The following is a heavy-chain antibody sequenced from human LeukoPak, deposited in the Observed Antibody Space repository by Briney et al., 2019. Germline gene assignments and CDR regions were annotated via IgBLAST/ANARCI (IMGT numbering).Heavy chain of an antibody. Sequence: PSETLSLTCTVSGGSITSGGYSWSWIRQPPGKGPEWIGYISYSGTTYYNPSLKSRVTISLDTSKNQFSLKLTSVTAADTAVYYCARVSGYDSRIWFDPWGQGTLVTVSS. CDR3: ARVSGYDSRIWFDP. J-gene: IGHJ5*02. CDR2: ISYSGTT. D-gene: IGHD5-12*01. CDR1: GGSITSGGYS. V-gene: IGHV4-30-4*01.